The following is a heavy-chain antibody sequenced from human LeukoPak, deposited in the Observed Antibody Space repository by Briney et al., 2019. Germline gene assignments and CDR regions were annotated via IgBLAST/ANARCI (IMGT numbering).Heavy chain of an antibody. D-gene: IGHD3-10*01. V-gene: IGHV3-64*01. Sequence: GGSLRLSCVASGFTFSTYPMHWVRQAPGKGLEYVSAITNNGDSTYHANSVKGRFTISRDNSKNTLYLQMGSLRAEDMAVYYCARDNRRSGGSSSWAAFDIWGQGTMVTVSS. CDR1: GFTFSTYP. CDR2: ITNNGDST. J-gene: IGHJ3*02. CDR3: ARDNRRSGGSSSWAAFDI.